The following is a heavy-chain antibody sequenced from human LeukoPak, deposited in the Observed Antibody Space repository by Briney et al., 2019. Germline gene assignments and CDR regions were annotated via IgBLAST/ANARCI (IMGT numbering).Heavy chain of an antibody. D-gene: IGHD5-18*01. CDR3: ARALGYSYGYAVDY. V-gene: IGHV3-48*01. CDR2: ISSSSGTI. Sequence: PGGSLRLSCAASGFIFSNYNMNWVRQPPGKGLEWLSYISSSSGTIYYADSVKGRFTISGDNAKNSLYLQMNSLRAEETAVYYCARALGYSYGYAVDYWGQGTLVTVSS. J-gene: IGHJ4*02. CDR1: GFIFSNYN.